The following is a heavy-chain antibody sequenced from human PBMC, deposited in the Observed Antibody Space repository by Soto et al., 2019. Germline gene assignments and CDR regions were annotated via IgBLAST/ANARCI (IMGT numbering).Heavy chain of an antibody. CDR3: ARTFCGSDCYSEY. D-gene: IGHD2-21*02. CDR1: GGSVSSGDHF. J-gene: IGHJ4*02. V-gene: IGHV4-61*08. Sequence: SETLSLTCSVSGGSVSSGDHFWSWIRQPPGKGLEWIGYIYYTGTANYDLSLRSRVTISLDMSKNQFSLNLKSVTAADTAVYYCARTFCGSDCYSEYWGRGILVTVSS. CDR2: IYYTGTA.